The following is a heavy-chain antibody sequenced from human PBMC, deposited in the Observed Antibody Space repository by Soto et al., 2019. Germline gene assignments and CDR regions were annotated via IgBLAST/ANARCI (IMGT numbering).Heavy chain of an antibody. J-gene: IGHJ4*02. D-gene: IGHD3-16*02. CDR2: ISAYNGNT. CDR3: ARSFGVRLGELSPLEVDY. Sequence: QVQLVQSGAEVKKPGASVKVSCKASGYTFTSYGISWVRQAPGQGLEWIGWISAYNGNTNYAQKLQGRVTMTTDTSTSTAYMELRSLRSDDTAVYYCARSFGVRLGELSPLEVDYWGQGTLVTVSS. V-gene: IGHV1-18*04. CDR1: GYTFTSYG.